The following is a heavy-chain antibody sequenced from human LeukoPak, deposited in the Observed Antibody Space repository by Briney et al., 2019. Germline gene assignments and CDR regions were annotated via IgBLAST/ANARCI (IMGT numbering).Heavy chain of an antibody. CDR3: ASGRDTGCGGDCYDYYYYMDV. Sequence: SETLSLTCAVSGGSLSSYYWGWGRQPPGKGLEWSGSIYDSGSTYYNPSLKSRVTISVDTSKNKFSLKLISVTAADAAVYYGASGRDTGCGGDCYDYYYYMDVWCKGTTVTVSS. D-gene: IGHD2-21*02. CDR1: GGSLSSYY. CDR2: IYDSGST. J-gene: IGHJ6*03. V-gene: IGHV4-39*07.